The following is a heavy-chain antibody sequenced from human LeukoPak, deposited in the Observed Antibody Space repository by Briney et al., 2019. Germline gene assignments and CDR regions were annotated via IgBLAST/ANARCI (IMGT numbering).Heavy chain of an antibody. V-gene: IGHV3-53*01. CDR2: IYSGGST. Sequence: GGSLRLSCAASGFTVSSNYMSWVRQAPGKGLEWVSVIYSGGSTYYADSVKGRFTISRDNSKNTLYLQMNSLRAEDTAVYYCAREGNHNNYYMDVWGKGTTVTVSS. CDR1: GFTVSSNY. J-gene: IGHJ6*03. D-gene: IGHD1-14*01. CDR3: AREGNHNNYYMDV.